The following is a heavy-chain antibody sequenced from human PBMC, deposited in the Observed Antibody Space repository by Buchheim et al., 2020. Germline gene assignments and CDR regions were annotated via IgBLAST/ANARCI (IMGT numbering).Heavy chain of an antibody. CDR1: GFTFSSYW. Sequence: VQLVESGGGLVQPGGSLRLSCAASGFTFSSYWMSWVRQAPGKGLEWVAVISYDGSNKYYADSVKGRFTISRDNSKNTLYLQMNSLRAEDTAVYYCARDLGSSRSSWYNYYYYYGMDVWGQGTT. D-gene: IGHD6-13*01. V-gene: IGHV3-30*03. J-gene: IGHJ6*02. CDR3: ARDLGSSRSSWYNYYYYYGMDV. CDR2: ISYDGSNK.